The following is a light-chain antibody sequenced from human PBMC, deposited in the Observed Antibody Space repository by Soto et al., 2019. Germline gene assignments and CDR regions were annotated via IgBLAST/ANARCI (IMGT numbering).Light chain of an antibody. CDR1: QGVSTF. CDR3: QQYNSYSPPIP. J-gene: IGKJ5*01. CDR2: DAS. Sequence: DIQMTQSPSSLSASLGDRVTITCRASQGVSTFLAWFQQKPGKAPKPLIYDASSLESGVPSRFSGSGSGTEFTLTISSLQPDDFATYYCQQYNSYSPPIPFGQGTRLENK. V-gene: IGKV1-16*01.